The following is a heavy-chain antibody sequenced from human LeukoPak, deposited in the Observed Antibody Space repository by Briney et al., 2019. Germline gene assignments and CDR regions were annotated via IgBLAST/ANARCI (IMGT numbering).Heavy chain of an antibody. CDR2: INPNSGGT. Sequence: GASVKVSCKASGYTFTGYYMHWVRQAPGQGLEWMGWINPNSGGTNYAQKLQGRVTMTRDTSISTAYMELSRLRSDDTAVYYCARDPGGNMKPDFDYWGQGTLVTVSS. D-gene: IGHD4-23*01. CDR1: GYTFTGYY. V-gene: IGHV1-2*02. CDR3: ARDPGGNMKPDFDY. J-gene: IGHJ4*02.